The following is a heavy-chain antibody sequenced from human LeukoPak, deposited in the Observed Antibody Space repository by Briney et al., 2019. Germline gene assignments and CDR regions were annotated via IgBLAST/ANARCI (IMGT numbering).Heavy chain of an antibody. CDR3: ARKGLPDY. CDR2: INQDGSVR. CDR1: GFTFSSYG. D-gene: IGHD2-21*02. V-gene: IGHV3-7*01. Sequence: GGSLRLSCAASGFTFSSYGMHWVRQAPGKGLDWVANINQDGSVRYYVASVKGRFTISRDNAKNLVHLQMNSLRAEDTAVYYCARKGLPDYWGQGTMVTVSS. J-gene: IGHJ4*02.